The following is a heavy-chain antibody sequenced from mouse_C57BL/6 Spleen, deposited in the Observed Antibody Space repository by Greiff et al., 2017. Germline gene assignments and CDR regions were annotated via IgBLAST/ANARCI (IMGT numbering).Heavy chain of an antibody. V-gene: IGHV5-17*01. CDR3: AKGPLGY. CDR2: ISSGSSTI. J-gene: IGHJ2*01. Sequence: DVKLVESGGGLVKPGGSLKLSCAASGFTFSDYGMHWVRQAPEKGLEWVAYISSGSSTIYYADTVKGRFTISRDNAKNTLFLQMTSLRSEDTAMYYCAKGPLGYWGQGTTLTVSS. D-gene: IGHD2-10*02. CDR1: GFTFSDYG.